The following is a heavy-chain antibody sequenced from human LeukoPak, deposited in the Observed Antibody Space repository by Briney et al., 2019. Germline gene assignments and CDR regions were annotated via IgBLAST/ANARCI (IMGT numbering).Heavy chain of an antibody. CDR2: INWNGGST. Sequence: GGSLRLSCAASGFTFDDYGMSWVRQAPGKGLEWVSGINWNGGSTGYADSVKGRFTISRDNAKNSLSLQMNSLRAEDTAVYYCARIWGSYRSGFDYWGQGTLVTVSS. J-gene: IGHJ4*02. V-gene: IGHV3-20*04. CDR1: GFTFDDYG. CDR3: ARIWGSYRSGFDY. D-gene: IGHD3-16*02.